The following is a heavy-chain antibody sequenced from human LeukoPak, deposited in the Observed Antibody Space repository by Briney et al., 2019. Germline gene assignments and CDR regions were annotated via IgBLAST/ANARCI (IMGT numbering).Heavy chain of an antibody. Sequence: GGSLRLSCAASGFTFISSSMNWVRQAPGKGLEWVSYISSSSTIYYADSVKGRFTISRDNAKNSLNLQLNSLRAEDTAVYYCARLAGTLYYYYYMDVWGKGTTVTVSS. CDR1: GFTFISSS. CDR3: ARLAGTLYYYYYMDV. D-gene: IGHD7-27*01. CDR2: ISSSSTI. V-gene: IGHV3-48*01. J-gene: IGHJ6*03.